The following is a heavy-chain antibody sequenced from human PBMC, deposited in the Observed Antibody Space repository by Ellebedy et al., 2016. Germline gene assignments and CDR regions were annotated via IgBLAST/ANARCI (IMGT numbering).Heavy chain of an antibody. J-gene: IGHJ4*02. CDR3: ARGGKYPLNFDY. CDR1: GGSISSYY. V-gene: IGHV4-59*01. CDR2: IYYSGST. Sequence: SETLSLTCTVSGGSISSYYWSWIRQPPGKGLEWIGYIYYSGSTYYNPSLKRRVTISVDTSKNHFSLKLTSVTAADTAVYYCARGGKYPLNFDYWGQGSLVTVSS. D-gene: IGHD2-2*01.